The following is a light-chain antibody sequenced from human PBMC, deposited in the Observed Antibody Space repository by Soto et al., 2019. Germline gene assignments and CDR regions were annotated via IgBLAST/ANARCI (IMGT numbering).Light chain of an antibody. CDR3: LQRGNWPLT. V-gene: IGKV3-11*01. J-gene: IGKJ4*01. CDR2: DAS. CDR1: QSVSRD. Sequence: EIVLTQSPATLSLSPGERATLSCRASQSVSRDLAWYQQQPGQAPRLLIYDASNRATGIPARFSGSGSGTDFTLTISGLEPADFAVYYCLQRGNWPLTFGGGNKVEIK.